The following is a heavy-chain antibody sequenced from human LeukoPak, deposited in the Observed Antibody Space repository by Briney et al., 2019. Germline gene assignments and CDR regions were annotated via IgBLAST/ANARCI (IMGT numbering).Heavy chain of an antibody. Sequence: PSETLSLTCTVSGGSISGYYWSWIRQPPGKGLEWIGYIYYSGSTNYNPSLKGRVTISVDTSKNQFSLKLSSVTAADTAVYYCARGREWEPKVFDYWGQGTLVTVSS. D-gene: IGHD1-26*01. CDR3: ARGREWEPKVFDY. V-gene: IGHV4-59*01. CDR1: GGSISGYY. J-gene: IGHJ4*02. CDR2: IYYSGST.